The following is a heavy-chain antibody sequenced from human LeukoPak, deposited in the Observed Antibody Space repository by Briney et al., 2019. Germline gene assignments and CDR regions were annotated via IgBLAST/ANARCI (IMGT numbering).Heavy chain of an antibody. D-gene: IGHD5-18*01. CDR1: GFTFSNYW. CDR2: IKQDGSEK. J-gene: IGHJ4*02. CDR3: ARYLSGVTGYTYGRGIDY. V-gene: IGHV3-7*01. Sequence: GGSLRLSCAASGFTFSNYWMSWVRQAPGKGLEWVANIKQDGSEKYYVDSVKGRFTISRDNAKTSLYLQMNSLRAEDTALYYCARYLSGVTGYTYGRGIDYWGQGTLVTVSS.